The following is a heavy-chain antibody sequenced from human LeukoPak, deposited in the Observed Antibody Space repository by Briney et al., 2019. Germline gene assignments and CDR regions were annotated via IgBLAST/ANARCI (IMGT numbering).Heavy chain of an antibody. Sequence: SETLSLTCTVSGGSIRSGDYYWSWIRQPPGKGLEWIGYIYDSGSTYYNPSLKSRITISVDTSENRFSLKLSSVTATDTAVYYCARDCSGGSCYGAFDIWGQGTMVTVSS. V-gene: IGHV4-30-4*01. CDR3: ARDCSGGSCYGAFDI. CDR1: GGSIRSGDYY. CDR2: IYDSGST. J-gene: IGHJ3*02. D-gene: IGHD2-15*01.